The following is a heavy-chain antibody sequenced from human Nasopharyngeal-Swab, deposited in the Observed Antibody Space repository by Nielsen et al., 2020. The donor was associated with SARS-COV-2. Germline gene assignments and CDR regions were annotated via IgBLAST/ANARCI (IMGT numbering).Heavy chain of an antibody. Sequence: GESLKISCVASGFRFSSYGMDWVRQAPGKGLEWVADIWYDGSNEYYGDSVRGRFTISRDNSKNTVYLQMNSLRAEDTAVYYCARGGGNYADYWGQGTRVTVSS. V-gene: IGHV3-33*01. J-gene: IGHJ4*02. D-gene: IGHD2-15*01. CDR3: ARGGGNYADY. CDR2: IWYDGSNE. CDR1: GFRFSSYG.